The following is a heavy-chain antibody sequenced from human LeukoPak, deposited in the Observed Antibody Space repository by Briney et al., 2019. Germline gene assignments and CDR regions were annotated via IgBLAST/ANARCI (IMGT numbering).Heavy chain of an antibody. V-gene: IGHV3-23*01. CDR1: GFTSSSYA. D-gene: IGHD6-13*01. CDR2: ISGSGGST. Sequence: GGSLRLSCAASGFTSSSYAMSWVRQAPGKGLEWVSAISGSGGSTYYADSVKGRFTISRDNSKNTLYLQMNSLRAEDTAVYSCAKGGGSSYYYYMDVWGKGTTVTISS. CDR3: AKGGGSSYYYYMDV. J-gene: IGHJ6*03.